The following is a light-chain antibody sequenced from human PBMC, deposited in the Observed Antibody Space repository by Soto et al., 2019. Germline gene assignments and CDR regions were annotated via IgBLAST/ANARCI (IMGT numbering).Light chain of an antibody. CDR2: AAS. Sequence: EIVLTQSPGTLSLSPGEGASLSCRARVRISISSLAWYPQSPGQSPRLLLYAASSRAAVIPDRFSGSGSGADVTLTIIRLEPEDFAVYYCQMYGGSHMFSFGQGTKLQIK. CDR1: VRISISS. V-gene: IGKV3-20*01. CDR3: QMYGGSHMFS. J-gene: IGKJ2*01.